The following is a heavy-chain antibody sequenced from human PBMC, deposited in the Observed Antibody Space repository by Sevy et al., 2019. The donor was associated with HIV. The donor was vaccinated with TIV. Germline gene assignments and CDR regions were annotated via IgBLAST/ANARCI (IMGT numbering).Heavy chain of an antibody. D-gene: IGHD1-1*01. J-gene: IGHJ6*02. V-gene: IGHV3-23*01. CDR2: ISGFGDKT. Sequence: GGSLRLSCAVSGVTFSDYAMSWVRQAPGKGLEWVSFISGFGDKTYYADSVRGRFTISRDNSKNTVHLQMNSLRAEDTAVYYCAKAGGINWFYYYYGMDVWGQGTTVTVSS. CDR1: GVTFSDYA. CDR3: AKAGGINWFYYYYGMDV.